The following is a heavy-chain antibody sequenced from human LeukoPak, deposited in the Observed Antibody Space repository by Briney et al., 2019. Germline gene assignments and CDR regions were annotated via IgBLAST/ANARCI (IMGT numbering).Heavy chain of an antibody. CDR1: GGSISSYY. Sequence: SETLSLTCTVSGGSISSYYWSWIRQPPGKGLEWIAYIYYSGSTNYNPSLKSRVTISVDTSKNQFSLKLSSVTAADTAVYYCARKAYYYDSSGYYHYFDYWGQGTLVTVSS. CDR3: ARKAYYYDSSGYYHYFDY. V-gene: IGHV4-59*01. J-gene: IGHJ4*02. CDR2: IYYSGST. D-gene: IGHD3-22*01.